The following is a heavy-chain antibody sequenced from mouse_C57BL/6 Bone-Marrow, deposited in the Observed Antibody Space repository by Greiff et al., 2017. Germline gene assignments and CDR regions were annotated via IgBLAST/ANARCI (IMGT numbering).Heavy chain of an antibody. J-gene: IGHJ2*01. Sequence: VKLVESGAELMKPGASVKLSCKATGYTFTGYWIEWVKQRPGHGLEWIGEILPGSGSTNYNEKFKGKATFTADTSSNTAYMQLSSLTTEDSAIYYCARPYYYGSSSSYYFDYWGQGTTLTVSS. CDR3: ARPYYYGSSSSYYFDY. D-gene: IGHD1-1*01. CDR1: GYTFTGYW. CDR2: ILPGSGST. V-gene: IGHV1-9*01.